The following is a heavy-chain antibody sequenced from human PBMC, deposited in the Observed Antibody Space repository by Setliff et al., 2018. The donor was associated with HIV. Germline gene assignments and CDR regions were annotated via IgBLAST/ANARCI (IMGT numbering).Heavy chain of an antibody. J-gene: IGHJ4*02. CDR3: ARNQGNSFGQGFDY. CDR1: GFSIGDHY. V-gene: IGHV3-72*01. D-gene: IGHD5-18*01. Sequence: GESLRLSCVASGFSIGDHYMDWVRQAPGKGLEWVGRTKNQANGLTTEYAASVQGRFTISRDESKNSLFLQMNSLSTEDTAVYYCARNQGNSFGQGFDYWGQGTLVTVSS. CDR2: TKNQANGLTT.